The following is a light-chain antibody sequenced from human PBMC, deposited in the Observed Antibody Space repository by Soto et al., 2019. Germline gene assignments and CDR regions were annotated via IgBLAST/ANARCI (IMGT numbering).Light chain of an antibody. V-gene: IGKV3-11*01. J-gene: IGKJ4*02. Sequence: EIVLTQSPATLSLSPGERATLSCRASQSVSSYLAWYQQKPGQAPRLLIYDASNRATGIPARFSGSESGTDFTLPISSLEPYDFAVYYCQQRSDWPSTFGGGTKVQIK. CDR2: DAS. CDR3: QQRSDWPST. CDR1: QSVSSY.